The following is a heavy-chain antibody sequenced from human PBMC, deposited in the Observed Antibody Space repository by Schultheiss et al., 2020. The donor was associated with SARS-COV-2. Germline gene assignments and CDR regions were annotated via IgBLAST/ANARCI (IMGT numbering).Heavy chain of an antibody. CDR2: MYYSGST. CDR3: ARVNYYDSSDAFDI. Sequence: SQTLSLTCTVSAGSISRSSYYWAWTRQPPGKGLEWIGSMYYSGSTYYNPSLKSRVTISVDTSKNQFSLKLSSVTAADTAVYYCARVNYYDSSDAFDIWGQGTMVTVSS. D-gene: IGHD3-22*01. CDR1: AGSISRSSYY. J-gene: IGHJ3*02. V-gene: IGHV4-39*01.